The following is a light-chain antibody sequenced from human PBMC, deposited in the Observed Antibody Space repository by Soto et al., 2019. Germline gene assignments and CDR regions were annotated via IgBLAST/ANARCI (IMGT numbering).Light chain of an antibody. CDR1: STDFVSYNR. CDR2: EVS. Sequence: QSALTQPPSVSGSPGQSVTISCTGTSTDFVSYNRVSWYQQPPDTAPKLMIYEVSKRPSGVPDRFSGSKSGNTASLTISGLQAADEADYYCSLYTSENAYVFGTGTKVTV. V-gene: IGLV2-18*01. CDR3: SLYTSENAYV. J-gene: IGLJ1*01.